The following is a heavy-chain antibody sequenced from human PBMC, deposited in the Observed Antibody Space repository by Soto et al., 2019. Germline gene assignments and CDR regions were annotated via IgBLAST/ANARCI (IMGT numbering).Heavy chain of an antibody. Sequence: QVQLVQSGAEVKKPGASVKVSCKASGYTFTSYGISWVRQAPGQGLEWMGWISAYNGNTNYAQKLQGRVTMTTDTSTSTAYMAMRSLRSDDTAVYYCAREGDYDILTGYYIIHYYYGMDVWGQGTTVTVSS. J-gene: IGHJ6*02. CDR1: GYTFTSYG. D-gene: IGHD3-9*01. CDR3: AREGDYDILTGYYIIHYYYGMDV. CDR2: ISAYNGNT. V-gene: IGHV1-18*01.